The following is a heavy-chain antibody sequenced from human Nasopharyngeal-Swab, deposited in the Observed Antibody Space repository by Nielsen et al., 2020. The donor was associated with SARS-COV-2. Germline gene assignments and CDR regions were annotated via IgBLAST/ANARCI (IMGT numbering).Heavy chain of an antibody. Sequence: SETLSLTCTVSGGSISSGGYYWSWIRQHPGKGLERIGYIYYSGSTYYNPSLKSRVTISVDTSKNQFSLKLSSVTAADTAVYYCAREGAAADDYYGMDVWGQGTTVTVSS. J-gene: IGHJ6*02. D-gene: IGHD6-13*01. V-gene: IGHV4-31*03. CDR3: AREGAAADDYYGMDV. CDR2: IYYSGST. CDR1: GGSISSGGYY.